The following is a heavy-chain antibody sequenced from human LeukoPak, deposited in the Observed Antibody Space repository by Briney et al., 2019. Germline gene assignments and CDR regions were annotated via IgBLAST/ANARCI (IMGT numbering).Heavy chain of an antibody. D-gene: IGHD2-15*01. CDR2: INPNSGGT. CDR1: GYTFTGYY. CDR3: AREECSGGSCYHGY. V-gene: IGHV1-2*04. Sequence: ASVKVSCKASGYTFTGYYMHWVRQAPGQGLEWMGWINPNSGGTNYAQKFQGWVTMTRDTSISTAYMELSRLRSDDTAVYYCAREECSGGSCYHGYWGQGTRVTVSS. J-gene: IGHJ4*02.